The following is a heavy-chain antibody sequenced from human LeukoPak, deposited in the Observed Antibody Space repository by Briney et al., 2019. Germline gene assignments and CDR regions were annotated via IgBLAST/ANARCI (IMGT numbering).Heavy chain of an antibody. Sequence: GASVKVSCKASGYTFIWYYMHWVRQAPGQGLEWVGRINPNSGGTNYAQKFQGRVTMTRDTSISTAYMELSRLRSDDTAVYYCARADCSSTSCLNAFDIWGQGTMVTVSS. D-gene: IGHD2-2*01. V-gene: IGHV1-2*06. J-gene: IGHJ3*02. CDR1: GYTFIWYY. CDR3: ARADCSSTSCLNAFDI. CDR2: INPNSGGT.